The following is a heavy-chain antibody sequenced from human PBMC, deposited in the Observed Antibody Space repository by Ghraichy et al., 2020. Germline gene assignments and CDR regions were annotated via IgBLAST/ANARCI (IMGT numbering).Heavy chain of an antibody. D-gene: IGHD1-7*01. CDR2: IYYSGTT. Sequence: SDTLSLTCTVSGGSLSDYYWSWIRQPPGKGLEWIGYIYYSGTTSYNPSLKSRVTISVDTSKNQFSLKLSSVTAADTAVYYCARELRHGMDVWGQGTTVTVSS. CDR1: GGSLSDYY. J-gene: IGHJ6*02. CDR3: ARELRHGMDV. V-gene: IGHV4-59*08.